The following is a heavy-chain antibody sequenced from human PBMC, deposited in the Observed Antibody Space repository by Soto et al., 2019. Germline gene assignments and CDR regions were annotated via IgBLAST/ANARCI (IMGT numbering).Heavy chain of an antibody. J-gene: IGHJ5*02. D-gene: IGHD6-13*01. CDR1: GYAFTSYD. V-gene: IGHV1-8*01. CDR3: ARDHSSWYNWFDP. Sequence: SVKVSCKASGYAFTSYDINWVRQATGQGLEWMGWMNPNSGNTGYAQKFQGRVTMTRNTSISTAYMELSSLRSEDTAVYYCARDHSSWYNWFDPWGQGTLVTVSS. CDR2: MNPNSGNT.